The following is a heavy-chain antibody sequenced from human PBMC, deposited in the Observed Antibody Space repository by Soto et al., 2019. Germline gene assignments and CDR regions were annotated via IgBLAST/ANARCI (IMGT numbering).Heavy chain of an antibody. CDR3: AKDDREAVAGAVHFYGMDV. CDR2: VSYEGTTK. V-gene: IGHV3-30*18. CDR1: GFTFRWFA. Sequence: QVQLVESGGDVVQPGASLRLSCVASGFTFRWFAMLWVRQAPGKGLEWVAAVSYEGTTKTYSDDVKGRFTISRDNSRNTVYLQLDNLRREDTALYYCAKDDREAVAGAVHFYGMDVWGQGTSVTVSS. J-gene: IGHJ6*02. D-gene: IGHD6-19*01.